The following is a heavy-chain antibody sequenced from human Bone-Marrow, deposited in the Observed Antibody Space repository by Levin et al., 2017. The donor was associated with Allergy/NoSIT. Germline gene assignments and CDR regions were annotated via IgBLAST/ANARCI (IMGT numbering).Heavy chain of an antibody. CDR1: GGSISSSSYY. J-gene: IGHJ4*02. CDR3: ARHGGYSILSGFDY. V-gene: IGHV4-39*01. CDR2: MYYSGST. D-gene: IGHD2/OR15-2a*01. Sequence: LSQTLSLTCTVSGGSISSSSYYWGWIRQPPGKGLEWIGSMYYSGSTYYNPSLKSRVTISVDTSKNQFSLKLSSVTAADTAVYYCARHGGYSILSGFDYWGQGTLVTVSS.